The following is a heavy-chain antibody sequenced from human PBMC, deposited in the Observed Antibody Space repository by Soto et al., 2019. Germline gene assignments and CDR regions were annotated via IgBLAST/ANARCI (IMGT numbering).Heavy chain of an antibody. J-gene: IGHJ6*02. CDR2: INTYNGYT. V-gene: IGHV1-18*01. CDR1: GYTFTSCG. D-gene: IGHD4-4*01. Sequence: ASVKVSCKASGYTFTSCGISWVRQAPGQGLEWMGLINTYNGYTKYPQNFQGRVTMTTDTSTGTVYMELRSLTSDDTAVYYCARDVTKVLYVWGQGNTVTVSS. CDR3: ARDVTKVLYV.